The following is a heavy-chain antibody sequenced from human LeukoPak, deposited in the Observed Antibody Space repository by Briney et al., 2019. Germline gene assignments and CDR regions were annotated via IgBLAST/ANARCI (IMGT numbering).Heavy chain of an antibody. D-gene: IGHD2-2*01. J-gene: IGHJ4*02. CDR3: ASKDCSSTSCYLSPGY. V-gene: IGHV3-53*01. CDR1: GFTFSSNY. Sequence: GGSLRLSCAASGFTFSSNYMSWVRQAPGKGLEWVSVIYSGGSTYYADSVKGRFTISRDNAKNSLYLQMNSLRAEDTAVYYCASKDCSSTSCYLSPGYWGQGTLVTVSS. CDR2: IYSGGST.